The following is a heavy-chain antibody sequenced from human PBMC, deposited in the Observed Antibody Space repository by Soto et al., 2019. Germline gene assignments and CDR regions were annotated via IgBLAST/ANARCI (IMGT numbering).Heavy chain of an antibody. CDR1: GYSFTSYW. Sequence: PGESLKISCKGSGYSFTSYWISWVRQMPGKGLEWMGRIDPSDSYTNYSPSFQGHVTISADKSISTAYLQWSSLKASDTAMYYCARQRVAAAGYYYYGMDVWGQGTTVTVSS. J-gene: IGHJ6*02. V-gene: IGHV5-10-1*01. CDR2: IDPSDSYT. D-gene: IGHD6-13*01. CDR3: ARQRVAAAGYYYYGMDV.